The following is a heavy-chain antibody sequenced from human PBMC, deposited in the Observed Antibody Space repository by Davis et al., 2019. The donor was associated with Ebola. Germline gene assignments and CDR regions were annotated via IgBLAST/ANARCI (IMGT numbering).Heavy chain of an antibody. V-gene: IGHV3-21*01. CDR1: GFTFSSYS. CDR3: ARSLKSLWFGELLFAY. CDR2: ISSSSSYI. J-gene: IGHJ4*02. Sequence: GESLKISCAASGFTFSSYSMNWVRQAPGKGLEWVSSISSSSSYIYYADSVKGRFTISRDNAKNSLYLQMNSLRAEDTAVYYCARSLKSLWFGELLFAYWGQGTLVTVSS. D-gene: IGHD3-10*01.